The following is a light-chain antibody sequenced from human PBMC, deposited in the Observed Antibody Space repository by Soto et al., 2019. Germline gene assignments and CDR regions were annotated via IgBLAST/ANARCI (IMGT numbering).Light chain of an antibody. J-gene: IGKJ1*01. CDR1: QSVSSN. CDR2: GAS. CDR3: QQYNIWPLT. Sequence: EIVMTQSLATLSVSPGKRVILSCGASQSVSSNLAWYQQKPGQAPRLLISGASARATGVPARFSGSGSGTDFTLTIYSLQSEDFALYFCQQYNIWPLTFGQVSKEDIK. V-gene: IGKV3-15*01.